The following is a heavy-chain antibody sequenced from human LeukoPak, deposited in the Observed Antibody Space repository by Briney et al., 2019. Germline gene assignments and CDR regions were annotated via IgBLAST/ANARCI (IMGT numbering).Heavy chain of an antibody. CDR2: INHSGST. D-gene: IGHD3-22*01. Sequence: SETLSLTCAVYGGSFSGYYWSWVRQPPGKGLEWIGEINHSGSTNYDPSLKSRVTISVDTSKNQFSLKLSSVTAADTAVYYCAAQLYDSSGYLSLDYWGQGTLVTVSS. CDR1: GGSFSGYY. V-gene: IGHV4-34*01. CDR3: AAQLYDSSGYLSLDY. J-gene: IGHJ4*02.